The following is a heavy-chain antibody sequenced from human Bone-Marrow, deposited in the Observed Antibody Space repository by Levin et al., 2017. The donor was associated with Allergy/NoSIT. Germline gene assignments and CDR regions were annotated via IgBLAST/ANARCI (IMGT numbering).Heavy chain of an antibody. J-gene: IGHJ4*02. CDR3: AALSTVTMA. Sequence: SQTLSLTCSVSSHSMSSSSYYWGWIRQPPGKGLEYIGSVFYSGNTYYHPSLKSRITIAVDASKSQFSLKLTSVTAADTAVYYCAALSTVTMAWGQGTLVTVSS. V-gene: IGHV4-39*01. CDR1: SHSMSSSSYY. D-gene: IGHD4-17*01. CDR2: VFYSGNT.